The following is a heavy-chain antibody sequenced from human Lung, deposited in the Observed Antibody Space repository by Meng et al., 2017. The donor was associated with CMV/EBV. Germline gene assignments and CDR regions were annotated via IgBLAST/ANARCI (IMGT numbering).Heavy chain of an antibody. Sequence: GGSLRLSCVASGFMFSSYSLHWVRQAPGKGLEWAAVTSYDGSKKEYANSVKGRFTVSRDNSKNTLYLQMNTLRADDTAVYYCARADYANYGFWSGFPAFWGQGTRVTVSS. V-gene: IGHV3-30*04. D-gene: IGHD3-3*01. CDR3: ARADYANYGFWSGFPAF. CDR2: TSYDGSKK. CDR1: GFMFSSYS. J-gene: IGHJ4*02.